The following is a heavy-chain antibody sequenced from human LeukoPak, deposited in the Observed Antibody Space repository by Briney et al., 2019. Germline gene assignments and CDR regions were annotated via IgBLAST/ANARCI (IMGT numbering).Heavy chain of an antibody. V-gene: IGHV3-74*01. J-gene: IGHJ4*02. Sequence: GGSLRLSCATSGLTFRTTWMHWVRQAPGKGLMWVSRMNGEGTTIDYADSVKGRFTVSRDYAKNTLFLQMNNLRTEDTALYFCATARNFRLEYWGQGSLVIVSA. CDR3: ATARNFRLEY. CDR1: GLTFRTTW. D-gene: IGHD1-7*01. CDR2: MNGEGTTI.